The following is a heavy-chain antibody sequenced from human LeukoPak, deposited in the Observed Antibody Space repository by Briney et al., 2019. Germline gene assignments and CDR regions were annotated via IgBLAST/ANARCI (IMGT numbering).Heavy chain of an antibody. CDR2: IFPSGGEI. CDR3: AKDFGNSGSYYGLLVY. Sequence: GGSLRLSCAASGFTFSTFAMIWVRQPPGKGLEWVSSIFPSGGEIHYADSVRGRFTISRDNSKSTLSLQMNSLRAEDTAIYYCAKDFGNSGSYYGLLVYWGQGTLVTVSS. J-gene: IGHJ4*02. CDR1: GFTFSTFA. D-gene: IGHD1-26*01. V-gene: IGHV3-23*01.